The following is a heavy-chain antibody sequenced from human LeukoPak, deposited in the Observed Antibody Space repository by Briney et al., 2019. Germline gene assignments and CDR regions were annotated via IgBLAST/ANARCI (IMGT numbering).Heavy chain of an antibody. Sequence: ASETLSLTCAVYGGSFSGYYWSWIRQPPGKGLERIGEINHSGSTNYNPSLKSRVTISVDTSKNQFSLKLSSVTAADTAVYYCARDSGTTGEVKFDPWGQGTLVTVSS. J-gene: IGHJ5*02. D-gene: IGHD3-10*01. CDR1: GGSFSGYY. V-gene: IGHV4-34*01. CDR2: INHSGST. CDR3: ARDSGTTGEVKFDP.